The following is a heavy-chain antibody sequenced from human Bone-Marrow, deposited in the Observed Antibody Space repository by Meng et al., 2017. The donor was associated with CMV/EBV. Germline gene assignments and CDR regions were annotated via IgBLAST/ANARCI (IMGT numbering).Heavy chain of an antibody. V-gene: IGHV5-51*01. J-gene: IGHJ3*02. CDR2: IYPGDSDT. D-gene: IGHD2-2*02. Sequence: GGSLRLSCKGSGYSFTSYWIGWVRQMPGKGLEWMGIIYPGDSDTRYSPSFQGQVTISADKSISTAYLQWSSLQASDTAMYYCARGARYQLLYAPGAFDIWGEGTMVTVSS. CDR3: ARGARYQLLYAPGAFDI. CDR1: GYSFTSYW.